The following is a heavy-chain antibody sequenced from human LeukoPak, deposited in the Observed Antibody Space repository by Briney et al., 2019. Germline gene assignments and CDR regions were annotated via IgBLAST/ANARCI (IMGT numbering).Heavy chain of an antibody. CDR3: ARANFLYCSSTTCLFDY. CDR2: INPNDGDT. V-gene: IGHV1-2*02. Sequence: VASVKVSCKASGYTFTDYYMHWVRQAPGQGFKWMGWINPNDGDTNYAQKFQGRVTMTRDTSISTAHMEVSRLRSDDTAVYYCARANFLYCSSTTCLFDYWGQGTLVTVSS. CDR1: GYTFTDYY. J-gene: IGHJ4*02. D-gene: IGHD2-2*01.